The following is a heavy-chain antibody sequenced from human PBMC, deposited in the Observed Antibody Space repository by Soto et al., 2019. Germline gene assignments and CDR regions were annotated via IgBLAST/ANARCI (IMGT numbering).Heavy chain of an antibody. CDR2: IYHSGST. CDR3: ARGVTTVTPIDY. D-gene: IGHD4-17*01. Sequence: QLQLQESGSGLVKPSQTLSLTCAVSGGSISSGGYSWSWIRQPPGKGLEWIGYIYHSGSTYYNPFLRSRVXXXVXXSKHQFSLKLSSVTAADTAVYYCARGVTTVTPIDYWGQGTLVTVSS. J-gene: IGHJ4*02. CDR1: GGSISSGGYS. V-gene: IGHV4-30-2*01.